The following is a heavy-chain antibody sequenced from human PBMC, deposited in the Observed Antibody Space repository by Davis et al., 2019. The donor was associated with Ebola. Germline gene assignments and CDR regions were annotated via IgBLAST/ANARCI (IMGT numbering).Heavy chain of an antibody. CDR2: IYPGDSDT. CDR1: GYSFTSYW. J-gene: IGHJ4*02. Sequence: PGGSLRLSCKGSGYSFTSYWIGWVRQMPGKGLEWMGIIYPGDSDTRYSPSFQGQVTISADKSISTAYLQWSSLKASDTAMYYCARRNDVLDVDYWGQGTLVTVSS. V-gene: IGHV5-51*01. CDR3: ARRNDVLDVDY. D-gene: IGHD3-3*01.